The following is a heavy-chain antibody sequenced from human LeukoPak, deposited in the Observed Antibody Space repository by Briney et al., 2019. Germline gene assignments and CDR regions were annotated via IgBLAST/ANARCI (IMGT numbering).Heavy chain of an antibody. CDR1: GDFISGSY. V-gene: IGHV4-4*07. J-gene: IGHJ4*02. CDR3: ATVGGEGGFLHY. D-gene: IGHD7-27*01. Sequence: PSETLSLTCSVSGDFISGSYWSWIRQPAGEGLEWIGRIYTTGTANYNPSLTSRVTMSVDTSRKQLSLKLNSVTAADTAVYYCATVGGEGGFLHYWGQGTLVTVSS. CDR2: IYTTGTA.